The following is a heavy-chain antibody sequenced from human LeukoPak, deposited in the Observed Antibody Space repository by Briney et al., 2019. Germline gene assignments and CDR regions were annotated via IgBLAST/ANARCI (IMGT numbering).Heavy chain of an antibody. CDR3: ATASGGWYFDY. Sequence: ASVKVSCKASGYTFTSYGVSWVRQAPGQGVEWMGGISAYNGKTNNAQKLQGRVTMTTDTSTSTAYMELRSLRSDDTAVYYCATASGGWYFDYWGQGTLVTASS. CDR2: ISAYNGKT. J-gene: IGHJ4*02. CDR1: GYTFTSYG. V-gene: IGHV1-18*01. D-gene: IGHD3-10*01.